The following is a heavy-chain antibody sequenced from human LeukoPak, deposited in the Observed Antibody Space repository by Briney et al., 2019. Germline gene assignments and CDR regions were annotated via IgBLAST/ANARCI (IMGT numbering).Heavy chain of an antibody. CDR1: GYTFTGYY. J-gene: IGHJ3*02. V-gene: IGHV1-2*02. Sequence: RGASVKVSCKASGYTFTGYYMHWVRQAPGQGLEWMGWINSNSGGTKYAQKFQGRVTMTRDTSISTAYMELSRLRSDDTAVYNCARDLGGWYAFDIWGQGTMVTVSS. CDR3: ARDLGGWYAFDI. D-gene: IGHD6-19*01. CDR2: INSNSGGT.